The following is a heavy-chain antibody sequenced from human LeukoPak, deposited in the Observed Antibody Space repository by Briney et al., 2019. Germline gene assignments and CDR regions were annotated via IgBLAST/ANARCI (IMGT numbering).Heavy chain of an antibody. CDR1: GFTFSSYA. CDR2: ISGSGGGT. D-gene: IGHD3-22*01. V-gene: IGHV3-23*01. Sequence: PGGSLRLSCEASGFTFSSYAMSWVRQAPGKGLEWVSAISGSGGGTYYADYVKGRFTISRDNSKNTLYLQVNSLRAEDTAVYYCAKYRGLRYYDDWGQGTLVTVSS. J-gene: IGHJ4*02. CDR3: AKYRGLRYYDD.